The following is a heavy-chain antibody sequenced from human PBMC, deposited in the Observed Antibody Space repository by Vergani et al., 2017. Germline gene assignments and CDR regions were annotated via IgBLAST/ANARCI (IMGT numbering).Heavy chain of an antibody. CDR2: VSGSSATP. CDR1: GFTFSHYS. J-gene: IGHJ4*02. Sequence: EVQLVESGGGLVQPGGSLRLSCVASGFTFSHYSMNWVRQAPGKGLEWVSSVSGSSATPYYADSVKGRFIISRDNSKNTLHLQMNSLRADDTAVYYCTRGASGDYVSSFDYWGQGTLVTVSS. V-gene: IGHV3-23*04. CDR3: TRGASGDYVSSFDY. D-gene: IGHD4-17*01.